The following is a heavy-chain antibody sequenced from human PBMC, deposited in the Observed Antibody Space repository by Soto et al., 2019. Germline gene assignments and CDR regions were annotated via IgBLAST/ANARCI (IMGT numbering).Heavy chain of an antibody. CDR3: ARSPRKWLLPRPHDAFDM. V-gene: IGHV3-21*01. CDR1: GFTFNTYS. CDR2: ITSDSAYI. Sequence: EVQLVESGGGLVKPGGSLRLSCVGSGFTFNTYSMNWVRQAPGKGLEWVSSITSDSAYIYYADSLKGRVTLSRDNAKNSLSLHMNSLRIEDTALYYCARSPRKWLLPRPHDAFDMWGLGTMVSVSS. D-gene: IGHD6-19*01. J-gene: IGHJ3*02.